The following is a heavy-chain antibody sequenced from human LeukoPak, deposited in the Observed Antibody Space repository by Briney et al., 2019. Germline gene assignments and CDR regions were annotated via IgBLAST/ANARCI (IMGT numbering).Heavy chain of an antibody. CDR1: GYSFTSYD. J-gene: IGHJ5*01. D-gene: IGHD6-6*01. Sequence: ASVKVSCKASGYSFTSYDINWVRQAPGQGLEWMGWMSPNSGHIGYAQKFQGRVTITRNTSIRTAYMELSSLRSEDTAVYYCAKKAKVADRLDWFDSWGQGTLVTVSS. CDR3: AKKAKVADRLDWFDS. CDR2: MSPNSGHI. V-gene: IGHV1-8*03.